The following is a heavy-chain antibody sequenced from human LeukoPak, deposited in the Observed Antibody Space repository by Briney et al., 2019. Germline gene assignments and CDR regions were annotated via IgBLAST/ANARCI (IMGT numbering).Heavy chain of an antibody. CDR1: GYRFTSYW. CDR2: IDPSDSYT. Sequence: GESLQSSFQGSGYRFTSYWISWVRPMPGKGLEWMGRIDPSDSYTNYSPSFQGHVTISADKSISTAYLQWSSLKASDTAMYYCARQVAAPLDYWGQGTLVTVSS. V-gene: IGHV5-10-1*01. J-gene: IGHJ4*02. CDR3: ARQVAAPLDY. D-gene: IGHD2-15*01.